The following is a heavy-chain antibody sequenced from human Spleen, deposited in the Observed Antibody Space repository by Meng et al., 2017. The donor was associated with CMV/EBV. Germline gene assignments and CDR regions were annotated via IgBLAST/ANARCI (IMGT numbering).Heavy chain of an antibody. D-gene: IGHD4-11*01. J-gene: IGHJ5*02. CDR2: INHSGST. CDR1: VGSCSGHY. CDR3: ARGPSVNTWHNWFDP. V-gene: IGHV4-34*01. Sequence: FSVGSCSGHYWSCIRQPPGKGLEWIGEINHSGSTNYNASFKSRVTISIATSKNHFSLKLTSVTAADTAVYYCARGPSVNTWHNWFDPWGQGTLVTVSS.